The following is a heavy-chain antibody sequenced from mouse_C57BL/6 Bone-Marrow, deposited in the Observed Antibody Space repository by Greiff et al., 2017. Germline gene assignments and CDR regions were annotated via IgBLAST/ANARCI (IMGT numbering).Heavy chain of an antibody. CDR2: IYPSDSET. V-gene: IGHV1-61*01. J-gene: IGHJ4*01. Sequence: QVHVKQPGAELVRPGSSVKLSCKASGYTFTSYWMDWVKQRPGQGLEWIGNIYPSDSETHYNQKFKDKATLTVDKSSSTAYMQLSSLTSEDSAVYYCARHGYAMDYWGQGTSVTVSS. CDR1: GYTFTSYW. CDR3: ARHGYAMDY.